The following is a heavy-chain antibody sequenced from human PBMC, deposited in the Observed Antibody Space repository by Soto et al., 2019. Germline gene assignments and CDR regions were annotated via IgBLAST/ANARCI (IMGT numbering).Heavy chain of an antibody. CDR2: INTDGSST. Sequence: EVQLVESGGGLVQPGGSLRLSCAASGFTFSNYWMHWVRQAPGKGLVWVSRINTDGSSTTYADSVKGRFTISRDNAKNTLYLQMNSLRAEDTALYYCARGLGGNSGLDYWGQGTLVTVSS. CDR1: GFTFSNYW. CDR3: ARGLGGNSGLDY. V-gene: IGHV3-74*01. J-gene: IGHJ4*02. D-gene: IGHD2-21*02.